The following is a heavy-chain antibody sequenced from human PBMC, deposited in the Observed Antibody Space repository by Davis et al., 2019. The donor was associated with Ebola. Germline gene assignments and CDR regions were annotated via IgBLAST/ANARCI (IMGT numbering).Heavy chain of an antibody. CDR3: ARANWNDWALGY. J-gene: IGHJ4*02. CDR1: GGTFSSYA. Sequence: AASVKVSCKASGGTFSSYAISWVRQAPGQGLEWMGGIIPIFGTANYAQKFQGRVTITADKSTSTAYMELSSLRSEDTAVYYCARANWNDWALGYWGQGTLVTVSS. CDR2: IIPIFGTA. D-gene: IGHD1-1*01. V-gene: IGHV1-69*06.